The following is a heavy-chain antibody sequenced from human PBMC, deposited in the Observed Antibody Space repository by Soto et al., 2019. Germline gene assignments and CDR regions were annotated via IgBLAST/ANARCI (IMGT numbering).Heavy chain of an antibody. D-gene: IGHD1-26*01. J-gene: IGHJ4*02. CDR3: AKEGGLSGSYYISSSDYFDS. Sequence: QVQLVESGGGVVQPGRSLRLSCVASGFTFSSYGMHWVRQAPGKGLEWVAIISYDGSNTYYADSVKGRFTIYRDNYKNTLYLQMNSLRAEDTSVYYCAKEGGLSGSYYISSSDYFDSWGQGTLGTVSS. CDR1: GFTFSSYG. V-gene: IGHV3-30*18. CDR2: ISYDGSNT.